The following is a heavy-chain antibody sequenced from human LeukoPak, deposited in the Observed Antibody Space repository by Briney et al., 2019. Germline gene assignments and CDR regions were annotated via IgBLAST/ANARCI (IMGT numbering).Heavy chain of an antibody. J-gene: IGHJ4*02. CDR2: IIPIFGTA. Sequence: SVKVSCKASGGTFSSYAISWVRQAPGQGLEWMGGIIPIFGTANYAQKFQGRVTITADKSTSTAYMELSSLRSDDTAVYYCARRLTQTAAADYWGQGTLVTVSS. CDR3: ARRLTQTAAADY. V-gene: IGHV1-69*06. D-gene: IGHD6-13*01. CDR1: GGTFSSYA.